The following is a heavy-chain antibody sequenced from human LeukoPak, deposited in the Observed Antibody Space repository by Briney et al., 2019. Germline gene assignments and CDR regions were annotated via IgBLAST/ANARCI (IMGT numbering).Heavy chain of an antibody. J-gene: IGHJ4*02. CDR2: ISGSGGST. Sequence: GGSLRLACAASGFTFSRYGMSWVRQAPGKGLEWVSAISGSGGSTYYADSVKGRFTISRDNSKNTLYLQMNSLRAEDTAVYYCAKDSRRDYYDSSGYFPYYFDYWGQGTLVTVSS. D-gene: IGHD3-22*01. V-gene: IGHV3-23*01. CDR3: AKDSRRDYYDSSGYFPYYFDY. CDR1: GFTFSRYG.